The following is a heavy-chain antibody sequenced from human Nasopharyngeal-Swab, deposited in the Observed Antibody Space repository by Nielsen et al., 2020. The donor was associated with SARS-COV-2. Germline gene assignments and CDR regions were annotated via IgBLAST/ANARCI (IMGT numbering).Heavy chain of an antibody. Sequence: SVKVSCKASGGTFSSYAISWVRQAPGQGLEWMGGIIPIFGTANYAQKFQGRVTITADESTSTAYMELSSLRSEDTAVYYCARGSIAAAQNSNWFDPWGQGTLVTVSS. CDR1: GGTFSSYA. D-gene: IGHD6-13*01. J-gene: IGHJ5*02. CDR3: ARGSIAAAQNSNWFDP. V-gene: IGHV1-69*13. CDR2: IIPIFGTA.